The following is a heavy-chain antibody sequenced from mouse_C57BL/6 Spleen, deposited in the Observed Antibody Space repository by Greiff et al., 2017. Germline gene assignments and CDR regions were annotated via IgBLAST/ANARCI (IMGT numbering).Heavy chain of an antibody. CDR3: ARSEGYVPFAY. J-gene: IGHJ3*01. CDR2: IHPNSGST. Sequence: QVQLQQSGAELVKPGASVKLSCKASGYTFTGYWMHWVKQRPGQGLEWIGMIHPNSGSTNYNEKFKSKATLTVDKSSSTAYMQLSSLTSEDSAVYYCARSEGYVPFAYWGQGTLVTVSA. V-gene: IGHV1-64*01. D-gene: IGHD2-2*01. CDR1: GYTFTGYW.